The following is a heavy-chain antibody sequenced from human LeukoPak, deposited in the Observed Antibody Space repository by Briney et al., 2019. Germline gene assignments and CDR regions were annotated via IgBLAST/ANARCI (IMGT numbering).Heavy chain of an antibody. CDR1: GFTFSSYW. V-gene: IGHV3-74*01. Sequence: GGSLRLSCAASGFTFSSYWMHWVRQAPGKGLVWVSRINSDGSSTSYADSVKGRFTISRDNAKNTLYLQMNSLRAEDTAVYYCARGSPTYYDFWSGYYSSHAFNIWGQGTMVTVSS. J-gene: IGHJ3*02. CDR2: INSDGSST. D-gene: IGHD3-3*01. CDR3: ARGSPTYYDFWSGYYSSHAFNI.